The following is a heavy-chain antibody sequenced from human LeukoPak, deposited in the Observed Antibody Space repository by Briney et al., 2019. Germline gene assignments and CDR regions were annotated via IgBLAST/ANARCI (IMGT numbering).Heavy chain of an antibody. J-gene: IGHJ5*02. Sequence: SETLSLTCTVSGGSISSYYWSWIRLPAGKGLEWLGRIYTSGSTNYNPSLKSRVTMSVDTSKNQFSLKLSSVTAADTAVYYCARDYYDSSGHWFDPWGQGTLVTVSS. CDR3: ARDYYDSSGHWFDP. CDR2: IYTSGST. V-gene: IGHV4-4*07. CDR1: GGSISSYY. D-gene: IGHD3-22*01.